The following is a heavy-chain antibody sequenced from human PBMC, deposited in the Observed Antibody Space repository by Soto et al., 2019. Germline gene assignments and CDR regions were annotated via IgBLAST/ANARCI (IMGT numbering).Heavy chain of an antibody. CDR2: ISYDGGNK. D-gene: IGHD2-15*01. V-gene: IGHV3-30*18. Sequence: GGSLRLSCAASGFTFSSYGIHWVRQAPGKGLEWVAVISYDGGNKYYADSVKGRFTISRDNSKNTLYLQMNSLRTEDTAMYYCAKDRYCSGGTCLNFYGMDVWGQGTTVTVSS. J-gene: IGHJ6*02. CDR3: AKDRYCSGGTCLNFYGMDV. CDR1: GFTFSSYG.